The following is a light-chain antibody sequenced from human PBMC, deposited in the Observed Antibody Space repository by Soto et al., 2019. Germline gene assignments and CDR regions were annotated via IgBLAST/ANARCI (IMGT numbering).Light chain of an antibody. CDR1: QNINNW. CDR3: QQYNSYSYT. J-gene: IGKJ2*01. V-gene: IGKV1-5*03. Sequence: DFQMTQSPSTLSASVGDRVTITCRASQNINNWLAWYQQKPGKAPKLLIYEASNLQSGVPSRFSGSGSGTEFILTISSLQPDDFATYYCQQYNSYSYTFGQGT. CDR2: EAS.